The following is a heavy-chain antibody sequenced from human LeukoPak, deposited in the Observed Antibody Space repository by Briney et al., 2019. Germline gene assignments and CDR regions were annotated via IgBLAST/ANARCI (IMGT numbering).Heavy chain of an antibody. CDR2: ISSSSSYI. CDR3: ARDACLYCSGVPYNWFDP. D-gene: IGHD2-15*01. Sequence: GGSLRLSCAASGFTFSSYSTNWVRQAPGKGLEWVSSISSSSSYIYYADSVKGRFTISRDNAKNSLYLQMNSLRAEDTAVYYCARDACLYCSGVPYNWFDPWGQGTLVTVSS. CDR1: GFTFSSYS. V-gene: IGHV3-21*01. J-gene: IGHJ5*02.